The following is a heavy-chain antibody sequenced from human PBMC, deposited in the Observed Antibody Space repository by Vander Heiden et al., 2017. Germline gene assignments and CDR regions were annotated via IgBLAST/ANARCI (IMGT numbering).Heavy chain of an antibody. CDR3: ARDIARGGSPSTRDYYYYGMDV. V-gene: IGHV4-31*03. CDR1: GGSISSGGSY. CDR2: SYYSGST. Sequence: QVQLQESGPGLVKPSQTLSLTCTVSGGSISSGGSYWSWIRQHPGKGLEWIGYSYYSGSTYYHPSLKSRVTISVDTSKNQFALKRSSGTAADTAVYYCARDIARGGSPSTRDYYYYGMDVWGHRDHGHRLL. J-gene: IGHJ6*02. D-gene: IGHD2-15*01.